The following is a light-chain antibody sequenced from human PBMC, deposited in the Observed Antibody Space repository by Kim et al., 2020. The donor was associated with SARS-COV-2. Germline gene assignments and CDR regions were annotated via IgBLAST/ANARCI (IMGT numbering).Light chain of an antibody. CDR2: QDN. V-gene: IGLV3-1*01. CDR1: KLGDEY. CDR3: QAWDGSTAVL. Sequence: SYELTQPPSVSVSPGQTASITCSADKLGDEYACWYQQKPGQSPLLVIYQDNKRPSGIPERFSGSNSGNTATLTISETQATDEAYYYCQAWDGSTAVLFGGGTKVTVL. J-gene: IGLJ2*01.